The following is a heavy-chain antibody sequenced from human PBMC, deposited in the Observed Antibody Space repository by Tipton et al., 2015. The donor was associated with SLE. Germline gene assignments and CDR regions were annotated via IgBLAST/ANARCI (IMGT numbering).Heavy chain of an antibody. CDR1: GDSVSRSTYH. Sequence: TLSLTCSVSGDSVSRSTYHWSWIRQHPGKGLEWIGYIHDSGSTFYNPSLKSRVTISGDTSKNQFSLKLSSVTAADTAVYYCARHPGASFDYWGQGTLVTVSS. J-gene: IGHJ4*02. V-gene: IGHV4-31*03. CDR2: IHDSGST. CDR3: ARHPGASFDY.